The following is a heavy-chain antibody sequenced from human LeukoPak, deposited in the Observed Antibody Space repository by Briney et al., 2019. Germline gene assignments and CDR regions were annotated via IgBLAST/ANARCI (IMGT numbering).Heavy chain of an antibody. CDR2: INPNSGGT. D-gene: IGHD3-9*01. CDR3: ARRRVYDILTSYAFDI. V-gene: IGHV1-2*02. CDR1: GYTFTGYY. J-gene: IGHJ3*02. Sequence: ASVKVSCKASGYTFTGYYMHWVRQAPGQGLEWMGWINPNSGGTNYAQRFQGRVTMTRDTSISTAYMELSSLRSDDTTVYYCARRRVYDILTSYAFDIWGQGTMVTVSS.